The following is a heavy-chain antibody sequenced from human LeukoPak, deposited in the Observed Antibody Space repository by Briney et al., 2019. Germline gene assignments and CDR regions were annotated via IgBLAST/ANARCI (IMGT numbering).Heavy chain of an antibody. CDR1: DYTFTSYG. Sequence: ASVKVSCKGSDYTFTSYGISWVRQAPGQGLEWMGWISAYNGNTNYAQKLQGRVTMTTDTSTSTAYMELRSLRSDDTAVYYCARTLTYYYDSSGYYPPLGYWGQGTLVTVSS. D-gene: IGHD3-22*01. CDR2: ISAYNGNT. V-gene: IGHV1-18*01. CDR3: ARTLTYYYDSSGYYPPLGY. J-gene: IGHJ4*02.